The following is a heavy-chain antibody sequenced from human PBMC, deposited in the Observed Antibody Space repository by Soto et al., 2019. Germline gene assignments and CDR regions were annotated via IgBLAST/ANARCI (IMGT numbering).Heavy chain of an antibody. V-gene: IGHV1-46*01. D-gene: IGHD2-15*01. J-gene: IGHJ1*01. CDR3: AREENCRGGTCYSEYFHH. CDR1: GYIFTAYS. CDR2: VNPSGGST. Sequence: ASVKVSCKTSGYIFTAYSMHWVRQAPGQGLEWMGVVNPSGGSTHYAQSFEGRVTLTRDTSTSTFYMELSSLRSEDTAVYYCAREENCRGGTCYSEYFHHWGQGTLVTVSS.